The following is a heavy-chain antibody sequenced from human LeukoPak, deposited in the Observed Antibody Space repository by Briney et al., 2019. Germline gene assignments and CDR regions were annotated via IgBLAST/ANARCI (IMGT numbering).Heavy chain of an antibody. CDR1: GGSISSYY. Sequence: SETLSLTCTVSGGSISSYYWSWIRQPPGKGLEWIGYIYYSGNTNYNPSLKSRVTISVDTSKNQFSLKLSSVTAADTAVYYCARALYCSGGSCLLGYWGQGTLVTVSS. D-gene: IGHD2-15*01. CDR2: IYYSGNT. CDR3: ARALYCSGGSCLLGY. J-gene: IGHJ4*02. V-gene: IGHV4-59*01.